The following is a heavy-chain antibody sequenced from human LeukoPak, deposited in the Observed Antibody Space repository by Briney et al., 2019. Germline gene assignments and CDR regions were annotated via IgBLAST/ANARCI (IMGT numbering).Heavy chain of an antibody. J-gene: IGHJ3*02. CDR1: GGSISSYY. D-gene: IGHD4-23*01. Sequence: SETLSLTCTVSGGSISSYYWSWIRQPPGKGLEWIGYIYYSGSTNYNPSLKSRVTISVDTSKNQFSLKLSSVTAADTAVYYCARAFATVVAFDIWGQGTMVTVSS. CDR3: ARAFATVVAFDI. CDR2: IYYSGST. V-gene: IGHV4-59*01.